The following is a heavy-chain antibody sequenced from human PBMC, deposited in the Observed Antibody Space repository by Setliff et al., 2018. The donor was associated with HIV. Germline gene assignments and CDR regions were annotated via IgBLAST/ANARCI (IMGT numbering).Heavy chain of an antibody. CDR2: INYSGTT. Sequence: SETLSLTCSVSGGSISDFPYYWAWIRQPPGKGLEWIGEINYSGTTNHNPFLKSRVTISVDTSKKQFSLKLNSVTAADSAIYYCAATYCRGGGRDCPQMYDYWGQGSLVTVSS. J-gene: IGHJ4*02. D-gene: IGHD2-15*01. CDR1: GGSISDFPYY. V-gene: IGHV4-39*07. CDR3: AATYCRGGGRDCPQMYDY.